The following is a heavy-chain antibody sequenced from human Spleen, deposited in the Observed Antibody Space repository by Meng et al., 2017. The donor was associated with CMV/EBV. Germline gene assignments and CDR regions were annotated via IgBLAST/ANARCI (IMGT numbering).Heavy chain of an antibody. CDR3: ARVMVVTIGYYYGMDV. Sequence: GGSLRLSCAASGFTFSSYAMHWVRQAPGKGLEWVAVISYDGSNKYYADSVKGRFTISRDNSKNTLYLQMNSLRTEDTAVYYCARVMVVTIGYYYGMDVWGQGTTVTVSS. V-gene: IGHV3-30*04. CDR1: GFTFSSYA. CDR2: ISYDGSNK. D-gene: IGHD4/OR15-4a*01. J-gene: IGHJ6*02.